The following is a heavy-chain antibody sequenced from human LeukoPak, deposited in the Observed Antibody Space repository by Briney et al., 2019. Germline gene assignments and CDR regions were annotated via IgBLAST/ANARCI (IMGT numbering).Heavy chain of an antibody. V-gene: IGHV3-21*06. J-gene: IGHJ6*03. CDR1: GFTFSNYN. Sequence: KPGGSLRLSCAASGFTFSNYNMNWVRQAPGKGLEWVSSITSSSSYIYYADSVKGRFTISRDNAKNSLYLQMDSLRVEDTAEYYCARDPYSGNYGAYYYYYMDVWGKGTTVTVSS. CDR2: ITSSSSYI. D-gene: IGHD1-26*01. CDR3: ARDPYSGNYGAYYYYYMDV.